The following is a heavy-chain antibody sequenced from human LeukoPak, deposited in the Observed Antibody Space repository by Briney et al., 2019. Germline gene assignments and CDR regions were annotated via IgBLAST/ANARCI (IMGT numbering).Heavy chain of an antibody. J-gene: IGHJ3*02. D-gene: IGHD6-13*01. CDR1: GGSISSYY. CDR3: ARRSSQPLDAFDI. CDR2: VYYSGST. Sequence: SETLSLTCTVSGGSISSYYWSWIRQPPGKGLEWIGYVYYSGSTNSNPSLKSRVTISVDTSKNQFSLKLSSVTAADTAVYYCARRSSQPLDAFDIWGQGTMVTVSS. V-gene: IGHV4-59*08.